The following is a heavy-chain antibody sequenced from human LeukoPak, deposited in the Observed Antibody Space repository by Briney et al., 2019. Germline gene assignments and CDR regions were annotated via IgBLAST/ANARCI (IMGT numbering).Heavy chain of an antibody. CDR2: INSDGSST. J-gene: IGHJ4*02. CDR1: GFTFSSYW. CDR3: ARQGYSYGPYY. Sequence: PGGSLRLSCAASGFTFSSYWMHWVRQAPGKGLVWVSRINSDGSSTSYADSVKDRFTISRDNAKNTLYLQMNSLRAEDTAVYYCARQGYSYGPYYWGQGTLVTVSS. D-gene: IGHD5-18*01. V-gene: IGHV3-74*01.